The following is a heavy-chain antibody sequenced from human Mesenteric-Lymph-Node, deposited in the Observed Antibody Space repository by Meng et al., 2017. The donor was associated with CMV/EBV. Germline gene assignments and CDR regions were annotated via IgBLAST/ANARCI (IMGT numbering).Heavy chain of an antibody. Sequence: GGSLRLSCAASGFTFSSYAMHWVRQAPGKGLEWVAVISYDGSNKYYADSVKGRFTISRDNAKNSLYLQMNSLTAEDTAVYYCARKYPTSFDYWGQGTLVTVSS. D-gene: IGHD2/OR15-2a*01. CDR3: ARKYPTSFDY. J-gene: IGHJ4*02. CDR1: GFTFSSYA. V-gene: IGHV3-30*04. CDR2: ISYDGSNK.